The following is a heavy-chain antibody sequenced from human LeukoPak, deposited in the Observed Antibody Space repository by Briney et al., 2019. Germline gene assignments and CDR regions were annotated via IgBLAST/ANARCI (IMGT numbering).Heavy chain of an antibody. Sequence: KFQGRVTMTRDMSTSTVYMELSSLRSEDTAVYYCAREGGATTDLDYWGQGTLVTVSS. V-gene: IGHV1-46*01. J-gene: IGHJ4*02. CDR3: AREGGATTDLDY. D-gene: IGHD1-26*01.